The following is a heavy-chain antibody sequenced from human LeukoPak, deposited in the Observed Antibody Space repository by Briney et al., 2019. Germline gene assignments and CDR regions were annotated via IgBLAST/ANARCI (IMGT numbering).Heavy chain of an antibody. Sequence: PGGSLRLSCAASGFSFSSYEMNWVRQAPGKGLEWVSAISGSGGSTYYADSVKGRFTISRDNSKNTLYLQMNSLRAEDTAVYYCAKDRGAVAPSGYWGQGTLVTVSS. CDR3: AKDRGAVAPSGY. D-gene: IGHD6-19*01. CDR1: GFSFSSYE. J-gene: IGHJ4*02. V-gene: IGHV3-23*01. CDR2: ISGSGGST.